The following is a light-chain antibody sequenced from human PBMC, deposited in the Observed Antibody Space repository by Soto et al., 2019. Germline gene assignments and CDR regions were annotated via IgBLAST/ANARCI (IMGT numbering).Light chain of an antibody. Sequence: EIVMTQSPATLSVSPGEIATLFFRASQSVSSNYLAWYQQKPGQAPRLLIYGASNRATGIPDRFSGSGSGTDFTLTISRLEPEDFAVYYCQQYGSSGTFGQGTKV. CDR3: QQYGSSGT. CDR1: QSVSSNY. V-gene: IGKV3-20*01. J-gene: IGKJ1*01. CDR2: GAS.